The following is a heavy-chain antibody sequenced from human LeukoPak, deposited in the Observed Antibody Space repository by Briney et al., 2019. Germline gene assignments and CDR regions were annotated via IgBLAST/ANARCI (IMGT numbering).Heavy chain of an antibody. V-gene: IGHV1-46*01. CDR2: INPSGGSA. D-gene: IGHD1-1*01. Sequence: GASVKVSCKASGYTFTRYYMHWVRQAPGQGLEWMGIINPSGGSARYAQKFQGRVTMTRDTSTSTVYMEVSSLRSDDTAVYYCARPFCTTGTTGCRYGMDVWGQGTTVTVSS. J-gene: IGHJ6*02. CDR3: ARPFCTTGTTGCRYGMDV. CDR1: GYTFTRYY.